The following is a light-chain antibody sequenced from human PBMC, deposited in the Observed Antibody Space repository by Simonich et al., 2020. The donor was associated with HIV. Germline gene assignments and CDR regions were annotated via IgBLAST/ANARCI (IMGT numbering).Light chain of an antibody. J-gene: IGKJ4*01. CDR2: KAS. V-gene: IGKV1-5*03. CDR3: QQYNSYSVLT. Sequence: DIQMTQSPSTLSSSVGDRVTITCRASKSISSWVAWYQQKPGKAPKLLIYKASSLESGVPSRFSGSGSGTEFTLTISSLQPDDFATYYCQQYNSYSVLTFGGGTKVEIK. CDR1: KSISSW.